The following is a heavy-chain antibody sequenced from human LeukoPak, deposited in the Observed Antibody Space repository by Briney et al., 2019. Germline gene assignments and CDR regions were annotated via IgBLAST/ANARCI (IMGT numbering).Heavy chain of an antibody. V-gene: IGHV3-33*06. D-gene: IGHD3-16*01. CDR1: GFTFSSYG. J-gene: IGHJ4*02. CDR3: AKDYYDYVWGSSVFDY. Sequence: GGSLRLSCAASGFTFSSYGMHWVRQAPGKGLEWVAVIWYDGNNKYYADSVKGRFTISRDNSKNTLYMQMNSLRAEDTAVYYCAKDYYDYVWGSSVFDYWGREPWSPSPQ. CDR2: IWYDGNNK.